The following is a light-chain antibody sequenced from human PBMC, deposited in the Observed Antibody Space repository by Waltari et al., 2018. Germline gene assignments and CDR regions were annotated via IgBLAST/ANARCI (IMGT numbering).Light chain of an antibody. Sequence: DIVMTQSPDSLAVSLGEGATINCKSSQSLSSSYLAWYQQRPGQAPRLLIYGSSNRATGIPDRFSGSGSGTHFTLIISGLEPEDSAVYYCQQFGSSPRGTFGQGTKLEIK. J-gene: IGKJ2*01. CDR3: QQFGSSPRGT. V-gene: IGKV3-20*01. CDR2: GSS. CDR1: QSLSSSY.